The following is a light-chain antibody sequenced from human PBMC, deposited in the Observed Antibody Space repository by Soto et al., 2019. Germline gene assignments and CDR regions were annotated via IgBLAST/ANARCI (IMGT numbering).Light chain of an antibody. V-gene: IGKV3-20*01. CDR2: GPS. J-gene: IGKJ1*01. Sequence: EIVLTQSPGTLSLSPGERATLSCRASQSVSSNYLAWYQQKPGQAPRLLIYGPSTRATGIPDRFSGSGSGTDFTLSISRLEPEDFVVYYCQQYGSSPWTFGQGTKVEIK. CDR1: QSVSSNY. CDR3: QQYGSSPWT.